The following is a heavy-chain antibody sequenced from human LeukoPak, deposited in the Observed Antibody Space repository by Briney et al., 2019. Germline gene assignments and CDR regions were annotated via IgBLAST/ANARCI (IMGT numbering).Heavy chain of an antibody. CDR1: GFTFRSYW. CDR3: AREGEASVSFDY. V-gene: IGHV4-39*07. Sequence: PGGSLRLSCAASGFTFRSYWMSWVRQAPGKGLEWIGSIYYSGSTYYNPSLKSRVTISVDTSKNQFSLKLSSVTAADTAVYYCAREGEASVSFDYWGQGTLVTVSS. J-gene: IGHJ4*02. CDR2: IYYSGST. D-gene: IGHD3-10*01.